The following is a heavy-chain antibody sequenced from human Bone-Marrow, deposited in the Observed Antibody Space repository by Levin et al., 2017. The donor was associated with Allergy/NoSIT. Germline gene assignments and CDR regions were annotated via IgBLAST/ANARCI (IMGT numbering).Heavy chain of an antibody. J-gene: IGHJ6*03. CDR3: ARSMLVDNYYYYYMDV. CDR1: GGSISSYY. Sequence: SETLSLTCTVSGGSISSYYWSWIRQPPGKGLEWIGYIYYSGSTNYNPSLKSRVTISVDTSKNQFSLKLSSVTAADTAVYYCARSMLVDNYYYYYMDVWGKGTTVTVSS. V-gene: IGHV4-59*08. D-gene: IGHD6-13*01. CDR2: IYYSGST.